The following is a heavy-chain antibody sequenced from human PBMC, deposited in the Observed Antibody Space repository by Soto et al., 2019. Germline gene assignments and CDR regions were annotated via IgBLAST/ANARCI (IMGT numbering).Heavy chain of an antibody. D-gene: IGHD3-22*01. CDR2: IIPIFGTA. J-gene: IGHJ4*02. CDR1: GDTLSSYA. V-gene: IGHV1-69*13. CDR3: ASGTTYPQAYYYDSSGSNPPDY. Sequence: GASVKVFCTASGDTLSSYAISWVRQAPGQGLEWMGGIIPIFGTANYAQKFQGRVTITADESTITAYMELSSLRSDDTAVYYCASGTTYPQAYYYDSSGSNPPDYWGQGTLVTVSS.